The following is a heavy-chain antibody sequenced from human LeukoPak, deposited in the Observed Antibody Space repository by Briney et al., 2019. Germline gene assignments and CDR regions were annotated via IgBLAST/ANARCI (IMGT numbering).Heavy chain of an antibody. J-gene: IGHJ4*02. V-gene: IGHV4-39*07. CDR1: GGSISSSSYY. CDR3: ARSGVTMIIVT. D-gene: IGHD3-22*01. Sequence: SETLSLTCTVSGGSISSSSYYWGWIRQPPGKGLEWIASIYYSGGTYYNPSLKSRVTISVDTSKNQFSLKLSSLTAADTAVYYCARSGVTMIIVTWGQGTLVTVSS. CDR2: IYYSGGT.